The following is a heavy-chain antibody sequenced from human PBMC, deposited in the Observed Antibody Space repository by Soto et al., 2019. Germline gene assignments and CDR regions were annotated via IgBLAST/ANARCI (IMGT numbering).Heavy chain of an antibody. CDR1: GYSFAGYW. CDR2: IDPSDSQT. D-gene: IGHD3-22*01. J-gene: IGHJ4*02. Sequence: GESLKISCKGSGYSFAGYWITWVRQKPGKGLEWMGRIDPSDSQTYYSPSFRGHVTISATKSSTTVFLQWSSLRASDTALYYCARQIYDSDTGPNFQYYFDSWGQGTPVTVSS. V-gene: IGHV5-10-1*01. CDR3: ARQIYDSDTGPNFQYYFDS.